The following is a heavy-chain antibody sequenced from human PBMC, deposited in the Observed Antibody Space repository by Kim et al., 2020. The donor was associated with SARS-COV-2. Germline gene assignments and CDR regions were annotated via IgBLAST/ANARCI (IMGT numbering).Heavy chain of an antibody. Sequence: SETLSLTCTVSGGSISSSSYYWGWIRQPPGKGLEWIGSIYYSGSTYYNPSLKSRVTISVDTSKNQFSLKLSSVTAADTAVYYCARPAARDNGFDPWGQGTLVTVSS. D-gene: IGHD2-2*01. CDR3: ARPAARDNGFDP. CDR2: IYYSGST. V-gene: IGHV4-39*01. J-gene: IGHJ5*02. CDR1: GGSISSSSYY.